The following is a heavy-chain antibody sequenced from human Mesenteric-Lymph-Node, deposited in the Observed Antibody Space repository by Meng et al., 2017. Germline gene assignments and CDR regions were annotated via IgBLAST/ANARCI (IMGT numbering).Heavy chain of an antibody. J-gene: IGHJ4*02. Sequence: GSLRLSCAASGFTFSDYYMSWIRQAPGKGLEWVSSLTASRGEIYYADSVRGRFSISRDNAKNPLSLQMNSLRVEDTAVYYCARDPQDGHRGTLDYWGQGTLVTVSS. D-gene: IGHD2-15*01. V-gene: IGHV3-69-1*02. CDR1: GFTFSDYY. CDR3: ARDPQDGHRGTLDY. CDR2: LTASRGEI.